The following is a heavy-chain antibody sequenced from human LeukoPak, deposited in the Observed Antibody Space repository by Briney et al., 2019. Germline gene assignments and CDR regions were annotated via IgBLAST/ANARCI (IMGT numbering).Heavy chain of an antibody. J-gene: IGHJ4*02. D-gene: IGHD3-10*01. Sequence: SETLSLTCTVSGGSSSHYYLSWIRQPPGKGLEWIGYIHSSGRTIYSPSLKSRVAISADTSKNMFSLNLSSVTAADTAVYYCARDFSGSSGGYWGQGTLVTVSS. CDR3: ARDFSGSSGGY. CDR2: IHSSGRT. CDR1: GGSSSHYY. V-gene: IGHV4-59*01.